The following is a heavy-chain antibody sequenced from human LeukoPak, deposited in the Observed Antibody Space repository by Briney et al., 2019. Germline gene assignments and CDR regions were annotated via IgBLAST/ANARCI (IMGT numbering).Heavy chain of an antibody. CDR3: ARDSGGHLAF. D-gene: IGHD2-8*02. CDR1: GFTFSSHS. V-gene: IGHV3-21*04. CDR2: ISSSSNYI. Sequence: GGSLRLSCAASGFTFSSHSMTWVRQAPGKGLEWVSSISSSSNYIYYADSVKGRFTISRDNAKNSLYLQMNSLRAEDTAVYYCARDSGGHLAFWGQGTLVTVSS. J-gene: IGHJ4*02.